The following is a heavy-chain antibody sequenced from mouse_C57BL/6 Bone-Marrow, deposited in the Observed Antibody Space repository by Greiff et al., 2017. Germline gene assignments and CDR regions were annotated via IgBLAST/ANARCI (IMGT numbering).Heavy chain of an antibody. J-gene: IGHJ2*01. V-gene: IGHV1-52*01. CDR3: ARGGTTVGY. CDR2: IDPSDSET. CDR1: GYTFTSYW. D-gene: IGHD1-1*01. Sequence: QVQLQQPGAELVRPGSSVKLSCKASGYTFTSYWMHWVKQRPIQGLEWIGNIDPSDSETHYNQKFKDKATLTVDKSSSTAYRQHSSLTSEDSAVYYCARGGTTVGYWGQGTTLTVSS.